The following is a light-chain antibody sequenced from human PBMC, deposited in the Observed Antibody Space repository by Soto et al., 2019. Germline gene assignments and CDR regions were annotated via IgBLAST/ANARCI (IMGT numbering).Light chain of an antibody. CDR3: QQYGSSSWT. V-gene: IGKV3-20*01. Sequence: EIVMTQSPATLSLSPGERATLSCRASQSVINYLAWYQQKPGQAPRLLIYDTSNRATGIPARFSGSGSGTDFTPTISRLEPEDFAVYYCQQYGSSSWTFGQGTKVDIK. CDR1: QSVINY. CDR2: DTS. J-gene: IGKJ1*01.